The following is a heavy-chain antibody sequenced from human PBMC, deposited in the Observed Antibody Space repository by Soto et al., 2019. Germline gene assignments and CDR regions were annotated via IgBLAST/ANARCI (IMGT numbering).Heavy chain of an antibody. D-gene: IGHD6-13*01. V-gene: IGHV1-2*02. J-gene: IGHJ5*02. Sequence: ASVKVSCKASGYTFTDYYIHWVRQAPGQGLEWMGWINPNSGGTHFAQKFQGRVTMTRDTSTSTVYMELSSLRSEDTAVYYCARGEGYSSSSSWFDPWGQGTLVTVSS. CDR1: GYTFTDYY. CDR2: INPNSGGT. CDR3: ARGEGYSSSSSWFDP.